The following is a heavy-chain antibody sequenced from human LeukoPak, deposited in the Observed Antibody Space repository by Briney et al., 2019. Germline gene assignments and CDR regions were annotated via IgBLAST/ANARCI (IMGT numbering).Heavy chain of an antibody. CDR3: ARLEYYYVSGNYYKLFDY. CDR1: GFTFSSYN. J-gene: IGHJ4*02. D-gene: IGHD3-10*01. V-gene: IGHV3-48*02. Sequence: GGSLRLSCATSGFTFSSYNMNWVRQAPGKGLEWVSDISSSGSTIYFADSVKGRFTISRDNAKNSLYLQMNSLRDEDTAVYYCARLEYYYVSGNYYKLFDYWGQGTLVTVCS. CDR2: ISSSGSTI.